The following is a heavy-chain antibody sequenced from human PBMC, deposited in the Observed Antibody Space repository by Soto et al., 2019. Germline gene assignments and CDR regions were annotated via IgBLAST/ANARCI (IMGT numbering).Heavy chain of an antibody. V-gene: IGHV4-39*01. CDR2: ISHDGHA. J-gene: IGHJ5*02. CDR1: GDSISDTRYY. Sequence: SETLSLTCSVLGDSISDTRYYWGWIRQSPEKGLEWIGSISHDGHAYYNPSLKSRVTLFADTSRNQFSLKMKSVTVADTALYFCARQVYADYLGGNWFDPWGQGALVTVYS. D-gene: IGHD4-17*01. CDR3: ARQVYADYLGGNWFDP.